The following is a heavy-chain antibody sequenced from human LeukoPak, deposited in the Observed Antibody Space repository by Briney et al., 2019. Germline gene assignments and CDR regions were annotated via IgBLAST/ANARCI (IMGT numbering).Heavy chain of an antibody. Sequence: GGSLRLSCAASGFTFSSYSMNWVRQAPGKGLEWVSSISSSSSYIYYADSVKGRFTISRDNAKNSLYLQMNSLRAEDTAVYYCARDLGYYDILTGYSPPYFDYWGQGTLVTVSS. CDR3: ARDLGYYDILTGYSPPYFDY. CDR1: GFTFSSYS. D-gene: IGHD3-9*01. J-gene: IGHJ4*02. V-gene: IGHV3-21*01. CDR2: ISSSSSYI.